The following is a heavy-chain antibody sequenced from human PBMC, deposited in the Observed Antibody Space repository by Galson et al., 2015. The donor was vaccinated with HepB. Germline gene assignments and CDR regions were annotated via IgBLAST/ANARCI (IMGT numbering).Heavy chain of an antibody. CDR3: ARAKEGRGYFDY. CDR1: GYSFTNYG. Sequence: SVKVSCKASGYSFTNYGLSWVRQAPGQEPQWMGWVSGYDGSTNYAPKFPVRASMTTDKSTDTAYLELWSVRHDDTAVYYCARAKEGRGYFDYWGQGTLVTVSS. J-gene: IGHJ4*02. CDR2: VSGYDGST. D-gene: IGHD3-10*01. V-gene: IGHV1-18*01.